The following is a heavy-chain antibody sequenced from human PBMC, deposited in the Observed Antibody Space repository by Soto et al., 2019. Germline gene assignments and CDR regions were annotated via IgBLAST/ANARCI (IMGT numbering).Heavy chain of an antibody. V-gene: IGHV5-51*01. D-gene: IGHD1-1*01. CDR3: ASRKRTSDAFDI. J-gene: IGHJ3*02. CDR2: IYIDDSDT. CDR1: GYSFTSYW. Sequence: LGESLKISCKGSGYSFTSYWISWVRQMPGKGLEWMGIIYIDDSDTRYSPSFQGQVTISGDKSIKTAYLHWSSLKASDTAMYYCASRKRTSDAFDIWGQGTMVTVSS.